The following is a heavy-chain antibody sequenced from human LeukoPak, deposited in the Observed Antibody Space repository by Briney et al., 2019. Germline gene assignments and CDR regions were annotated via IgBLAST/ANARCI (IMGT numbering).Heavy chain of an antibody. J-gene: IGHJ4*02. Sequence: PGGSLRLSCAASGFNFGTFGMHWVRQAPGKGLEWVAFISYDGSSEYDADSVKGRFTISRDNSKNTLYLQMNSLRAEDTAVYYCAKAVGVATAALFDYWGQGTLVTVSS. D-gene: IGHD5-12*01. CDR2: ISYDGSSE. V-gene: IGHV3-30*18. CDR3: AKAVGVATAALFDY. CDR1: GFNFGTFG.